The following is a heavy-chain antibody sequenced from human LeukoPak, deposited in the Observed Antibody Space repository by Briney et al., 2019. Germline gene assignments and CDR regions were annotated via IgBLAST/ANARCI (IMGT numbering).Heavy chain of an antibody. CDR1: GFTFSSYS. D-gene: IGHD2-15*01. V-gene: IGHV3-48*04. Sequence: GGSLGLSCAASGFTFSSYSLNWVRQAPGKGLEWVSFISSSSITIYYADSVKGRFTISRDNAEKSLYLQMNSLRAEDTAVYYCARDRGGSYSAIDYWGQGTLVTVSS. J-gene: IGHJ4*02. CDR3: ARDRGGSYSAIDY. CDR2: ISSSSITI.